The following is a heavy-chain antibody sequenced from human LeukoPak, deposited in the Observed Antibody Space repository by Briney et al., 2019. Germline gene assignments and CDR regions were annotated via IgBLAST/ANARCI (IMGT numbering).Heavy chain of an antibody. D-gene: IGHD2-15*01. Sequence: GASVKVSCKASGYTFTSYDINWVRQATGQGLEWMGWMNPNSGNTGYAQKFQGRVTMTRNTSISIAYMELSSLRSEDTAVYYCARGPHRYCSGGSCVIDYWGQGTLVTVSS. V-gene: IGHV1-8*01. CDR3: ARGPHRYCSGGSCVIDY. J-gene: IGHJ4*02. CDR2: MNPNSGNT. CDR1: GYTFTSYD.